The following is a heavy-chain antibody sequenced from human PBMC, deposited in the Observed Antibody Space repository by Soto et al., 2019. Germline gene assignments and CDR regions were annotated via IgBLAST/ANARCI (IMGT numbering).Heavy chain of an antibody. V-gene: IGHV3-33*01. J-gene: IGHJ6*02. CDR1: GFTFSSYG. D-gene: IGHD3-3*01. CDR3: ARDLTYYDFWSGSAGRHYYYYGMDV. Sequence: PGGSLRLSCAASGFTFSSYGMHWVRQAPGKGLEWVAVIWYDGSNKYYADSVKGRFTISRDNSKNTLYLQMNSLRAEDTAVYYCARDLTYYDFWSGSAGRHYYYYGMDVWGQGTTVTVSS. CDR2: IWYDGSNK.